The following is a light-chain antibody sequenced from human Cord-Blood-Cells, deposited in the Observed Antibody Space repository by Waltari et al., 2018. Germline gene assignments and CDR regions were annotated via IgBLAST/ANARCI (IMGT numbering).Light chain of an antibody. Sequence: QSALTQPRSVSGSPGQSVTIPCTGTSSDVGGYNYVSCYQQHPGKAPKLMFYDVSKRPSGVPDRFSGSKSGNTASLTISGLQAEDEADYYCCSYAGSYTWVFGGGTKLTVL. CDR2: DVS. J-gene: IGLJ3*02. V-gene: IGLV2-11*01. CDR3: CSYAGSYTWV. CDR1: SSDVGGYNY.